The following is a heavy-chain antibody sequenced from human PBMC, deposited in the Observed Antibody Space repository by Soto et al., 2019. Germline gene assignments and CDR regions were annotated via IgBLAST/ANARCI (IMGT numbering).Heavy chain of an antibody. D-gene: IGHD2-2*02. CDR3: AKDVSVAPAVIAVGRPCIDV. V-gene: IGHV3-23*01. CDR2: ISGTGRKT. Sequence: EVQLLESGGGLVQPGGSLRLSCAASGFTFSSHAMNWVRQAPGKGLEWVPGISGTGRKTYYADTVKGRFTIFRDTSKNTVYLQMTSLRAEDTALYYCAKDVSVAPAVIAVGRPCIDVWGQGTMVIVSS. CDR1: GFTFSSHA. J-gene: IGHJ6*02.